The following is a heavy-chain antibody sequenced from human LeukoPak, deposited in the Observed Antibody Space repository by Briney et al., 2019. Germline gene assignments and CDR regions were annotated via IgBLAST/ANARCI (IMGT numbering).Heavy chain of an antibody. J-gene: IGHJ4*02. CDR1: GFAFSRSA. CDR3: GLDRKSIGGTCVED. Sequence: GGSLRLSCAASGFAFSRSAMHWVRQAPGKGLEWVPILSHDGSYEYYTDSVKGRFTVSRGNSKNALYLQMNSLRPGDTAVYYCGLDRKSIGGTCVEDWGQGTLVIVSS. V-gene: IGHV3-30*04. D-gene: IGHD2-15*01. CDR2: LSHDGSYE.